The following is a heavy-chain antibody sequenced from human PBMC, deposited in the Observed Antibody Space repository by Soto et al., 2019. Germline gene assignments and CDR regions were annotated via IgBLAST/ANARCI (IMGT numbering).Heavy chain of an antibody. CDR3: ARVDYIWGSYRP. V-gene: IGHV1-8*02. Sequence: GASVKVSCKASGYTFTSYGISWVRQAPGQGLEWMGWMNPNNGNTSYAQKFQGRVTMTRNTSTSTAYMELSSLRSEDTAVYYCARVDYIWGSYRPWGQGTLVTVSS. CDR1: GYTFTSYG. D-gene: IGHD3-16*02. J-gene: IGHJ5*02. CDR2: MNPNNGNT.